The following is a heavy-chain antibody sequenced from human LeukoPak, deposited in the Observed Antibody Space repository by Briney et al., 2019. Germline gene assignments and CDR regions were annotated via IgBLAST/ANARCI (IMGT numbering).Heavy chain of an antibody. CDR3: ARHSSSWTGPFDY. D-gene: IGHD6-13*01. CDR1: GYTFTGYY. J-gene: IGHJ4*02. CDR2: INPNSGGT. V-gene: IGHV1-2*02. Sequence: ASVKASCKASGYTFTGYYMHWVRQAPGQGLEWMGWINPNSGGTNYAQKFQGRVTMTRDTSISTAYMELSRLRSDDTAVYYCARHSSSWTGPFDYWGQGTLVTVSS.